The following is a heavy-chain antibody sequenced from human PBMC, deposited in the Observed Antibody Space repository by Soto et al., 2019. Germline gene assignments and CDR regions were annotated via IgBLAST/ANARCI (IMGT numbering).Heavy chain of an antibody. CDR2: ISAYNGNT. Sequence: QVQLVQSGAEVKKPGASVKVSCKASGYTFTSYGISWVRQAPGQGLEWMGWISAYNGNTNYAQKPQGRDPRTTDTSTSTAYMELRSLRSDDTAVYYWARTYCRSTGCYVQGDYWGQGPRVPVPS. CDR1: GYTFTSYG. D-gene: IGHD2-2*01. V-gene: IGHV1-18*01. J-gene: IGHJ4*02. CDR3: ARTYCRSTGCYVQGDY.